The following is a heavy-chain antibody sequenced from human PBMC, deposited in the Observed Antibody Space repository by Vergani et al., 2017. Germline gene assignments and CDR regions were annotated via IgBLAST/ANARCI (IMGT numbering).Heavy chain of an antibody. D-gene: IGHD2-15*01. V-gene: IGHV4-39*07. Sequence: QLQLQESGPGLVKPSETLSLTCTVSGGSISSSSYYWGWIRQPPGKGLEWIGRIYYSGSTYYNPSLKSRVTISVDTAKNQFSLKLSSVTAADTAVYYCARGSHSDDRDPTELLHADNWFDPWGQGTLVTVSS. CDR3: ARGSHSDDRDPTELLHADNWFDP. CDR2: IYYSGST. J-gene: IGHJ5*02. CDR1: GGSISSSSYY.